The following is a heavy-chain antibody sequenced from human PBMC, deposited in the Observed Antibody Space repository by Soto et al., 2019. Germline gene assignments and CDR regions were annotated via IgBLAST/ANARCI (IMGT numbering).Heavy chain of an antibody. CDR1: GFSLTTSGVG. CDR2: IYWDDDK. Sequence: QITLKESGPTLVEPTETLTLTCSFSGFSLTTSGVGVGWLRQAPGKALECLGIIYWDDDKRYNPSLKNRLTISQDTSKIHVVLSMTYMEHVDTATYSRSTRVIYPTFWAVGSFDPWGQGTLVTVS. CDR3: STRVIYPTFWAVGSFDP. J-gene: IGHJ5*02. D-gene: IGHD1-1*01. V-gene: IGHV2-5*02.